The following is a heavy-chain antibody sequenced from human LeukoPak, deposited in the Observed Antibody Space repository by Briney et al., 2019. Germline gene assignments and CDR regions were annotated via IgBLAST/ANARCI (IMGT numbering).Heavy chain of an antibody. CDR2: IHSGGTT. D-gene: IGHD5-18*01. J-gene: IGHJ6*03. CDR1: GGSMNRFY. V-gene: IGHV4-4*07. Sequence: SETLSLTCTVSGGSMNRFYWAWIRQPAGRGLEWIGRIHSGGTTNYNPSLESRLTISLDTSKNKFSLNLNSVTAAYMAVYYCAGDSPVGYTSGHYYSYLDVWGKGTTVTVSS. CDR3: AGDSPVGYTSGHYYSYLDV.